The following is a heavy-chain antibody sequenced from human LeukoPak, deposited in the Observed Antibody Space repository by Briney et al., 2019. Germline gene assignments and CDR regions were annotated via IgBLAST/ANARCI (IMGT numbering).Heavy chain of an antibody. CDR3: ARDHQSVIVVATDAFDI. J-gene: IGHJ3*02. V-gene: IGHV3-21*01. CDR1: GFNFNTYT. D-gene: IGHD3-22*01. Sequence: GGSLRLSCAASGFNFNTYTMNWVRQAPGKGLEWVSSISGSSSYIYYADSVKGRFTISRDNAKNSLYLQMNSLRAEDTAVYYCARDHQSVIVVATDAFDIWGPGTMVTVSS. CDR2: ISGSSSYI.